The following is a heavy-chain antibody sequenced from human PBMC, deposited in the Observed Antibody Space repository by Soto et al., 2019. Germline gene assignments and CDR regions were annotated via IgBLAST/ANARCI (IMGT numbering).Heavy chain of an antibody. V-gene: IGHV1-69*06. D-gene: IGHD3-3*01. J-gene: IGHJ5*02. CDR2: IIPIFGTA. CDR3: ARGQKYYDFWSGYRPDWFDP. Sequence: GASVKVSCKASGGTFSSYAISWVRQAPGQGLEWMGGIIPIFGTANYAQKFQGRVTITADKSTSTAYMELSSLRSEDTAVYYCARGQKYYDFWSGYRPDWFDPWGQGTLVTVS. CDR1: GGTFSSYA.